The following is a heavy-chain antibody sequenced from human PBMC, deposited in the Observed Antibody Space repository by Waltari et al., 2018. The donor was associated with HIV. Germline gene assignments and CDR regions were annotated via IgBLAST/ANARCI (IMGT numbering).Heavy chain of an antibody. D-gene: IGHD6-19*01. J-gene: IGHJ4*02. CDR3: ATCNIGSGWYLKSPIRI. Sequence: VQMLESGGDLVQPGGSLRLSCAVSGLNFATSGLGWVRQAPGKGLEWRSSITISGVRTYDAESVKGRFIISIDKSKKTVTFQLKNLRLGDTAMYYCATCNIGSGWYLKSPIRIWGQGTLVSVS. CDR1: GLNFATSG. CDR2: ITISGVRT. V-gene: IGHV3-23*01.